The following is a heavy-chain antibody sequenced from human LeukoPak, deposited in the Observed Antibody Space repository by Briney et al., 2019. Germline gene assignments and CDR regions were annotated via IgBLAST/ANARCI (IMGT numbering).Heavy chain of an antibody. J-gene: IGHJ6*02. CDR2: IYCSGST. Sequence: SETLSLTCTVSGGSVSSYYWSWIRQPPGKGLEWIGYIYCSGSTNYTPSLKSRVTISVDTSKNQFSLKLRSVTAADTAVYYCARQYFRVFDVWGQGTTVTVSS. V-gene: IGHV4-59*08. D-gene: IGHD6-13*01. CDR1: GGSVSSYY. CDR3: ARQYFRVFDV.